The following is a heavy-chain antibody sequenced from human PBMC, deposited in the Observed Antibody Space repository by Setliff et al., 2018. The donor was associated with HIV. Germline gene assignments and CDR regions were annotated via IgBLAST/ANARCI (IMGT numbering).Heavy chain of an antibody. D-gene: IGHD5-12*01. CDR1: GYSISSRYY. V-gene: IGHV4-38-2*02. Sequence: SETLSLTCTVSGYSISSRYYWGWIRQSPGKGLEWIGSIYHSGSTQYNPSLKSRVTISVDTPKNQFSLKLSSVTAADTAVYYCARLGAEDFSDYDWVDYWGQGTLVTVSS. CDR2: IYHSGST. CDR3: ARLGAEDFSDYDWVDY. J-gene: IGHJ4*02.